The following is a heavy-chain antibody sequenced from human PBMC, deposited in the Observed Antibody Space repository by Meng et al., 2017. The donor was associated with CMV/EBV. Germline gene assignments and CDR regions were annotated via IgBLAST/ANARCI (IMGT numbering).Heavy chain of an antibody. CDR2: IKSKTDGGTT. CDR1: GFTVSSNY. D-gene: IGHD3-3*01. V-gene: IGHV3-15*01. J-gene: IGHJ4*02. Sequence: GGSLRLSCAASGFTVSSNYMSWVRQAPGKGLEWVGRIKSKTDGGTTDYAAPVKGRFTISRDDSKNTLYLQMNSLKTEDTAVYYCTTVYRYYDFWSGIDYWGQGTLVTVSS. CDR3: TTVYRYYDFWSGIDY.